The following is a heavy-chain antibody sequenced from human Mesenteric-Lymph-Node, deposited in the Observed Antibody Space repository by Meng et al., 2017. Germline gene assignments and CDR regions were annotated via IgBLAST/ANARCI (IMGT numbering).Heavy chain of an antibody. CDR1: GGSLSGAY. V-gene: IGHV4-34*12. CDR2: IIHGGSP. J-gene: IGHJ4*02. CDR3: ARRPTGIDY. Sequence: QVPLNEAGAGALKPSETLSLTCAVNGGSLSGAYWNWIRQPPGKGLEWIGEIIHGGSPSYNPSLKSRVTISIDTSKNQLSLMLSSVTAADTAVYYCARRPTGIDYWGQGTLVTVSS. D-gene: IGHD2-8*02.